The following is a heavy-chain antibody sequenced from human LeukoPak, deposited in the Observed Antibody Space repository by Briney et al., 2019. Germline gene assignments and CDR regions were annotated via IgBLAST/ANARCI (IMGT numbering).Heavy chain of an antibody. Sequence: GGSLRLSCAASGFTFSSYWMSWVRQAPGKGLEWVANIKQDGSEKYYVDSVKGRFTISRDNAKNSLYLQMNSLRAEDTAVYYCATRISGSSWRVTPFDPWGQGTLVTVSS. D-gene: IGHD6-13*01. CDR3: ATRISGSSWRVTPFDP. CDR1: GFTFSSYW. J-gene: IGHJ5*02. V-gene: IGHV3-7*01. CDR2: IKQDGSEK.